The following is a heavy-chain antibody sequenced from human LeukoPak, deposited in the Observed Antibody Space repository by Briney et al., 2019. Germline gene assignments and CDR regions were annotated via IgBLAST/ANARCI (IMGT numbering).Heavy chain of an antibody. Sequence: SETQSLTCSVSGGSISSYYVSWIRQPPGKGLEWIGYISYTGSTDYNPSLKSRVTISVDTSKNQFSLKLSSVTAADTAVYYCARHVLTVGGYRMDVWGQGTTVPVSS. D-gene: IGHD3-9*01. CDR3: ARHVLTVGGYRMDV. CDR2: ISYTGST. CDR1: GGSISSYY. V-gene: IGHV4-59*08. J-gene: IGHJ6*02.